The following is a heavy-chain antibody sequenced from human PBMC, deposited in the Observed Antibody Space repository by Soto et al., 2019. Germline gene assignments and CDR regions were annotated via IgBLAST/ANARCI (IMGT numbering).Heavy chain of an antibody. CDR3: ARDYYASSGLPYY. Sequence: QVQLVESGGGLVKPGGSLRLSCAASGFTFSDYYMSWIRQAPGKRMEWVSYISSSRSYTNYADSVKGRFTISRDNAKNALYLHMNSLRAEDTAVYYCARDYYASSGLPYYWGQGTLVTVSS. CDR2: ISSSRSYT. J-gene: IGHJ4*02. D-gene: IGHD3-22*01. CDR1: GFTFSDYY. V-gene: IGHV3-11*06.